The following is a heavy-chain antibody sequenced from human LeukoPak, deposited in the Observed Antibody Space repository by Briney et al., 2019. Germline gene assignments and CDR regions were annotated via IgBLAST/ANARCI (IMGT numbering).Heavy chain of an antibody. J-gene: IGHJ6*03. CDR2: IYYSGST. V-gene: IGHV4-59*01. D-gene: IGHD6-13*01. Sequence: SETLSLTCTVSGGSISSYYWSWIRQPPGKGLEGIGYIYYSGSTNYNPSLKSRVTISVDTSKNQFSLKLSSVTAADTAVYYCARVNSSSWYGYYMDVWGKGTTVTVSS. CDR1: GGSISSYY. CDR3: ARVNSSSWYGYYMDV.